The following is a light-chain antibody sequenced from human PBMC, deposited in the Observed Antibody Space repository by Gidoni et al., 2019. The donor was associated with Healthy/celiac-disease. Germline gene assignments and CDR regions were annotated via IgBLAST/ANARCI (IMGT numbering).Light chain of an antibody. V-gene: IGLV1-40*01. Sequence: QSVLTQPPSVSGAQGQRVTISCTGSSSNIGAGYDVHWYQQLPGTAPKLLIYGNSNRPSGVPDRFSGSKSGTSASLAITGLQAEDEADYYCQSYDSSLSVVVFGGGTKLTVL. CDR2: GNS. J-gene: IGLJ2*01. CDR3: QSYDSSLSVVV. CDR1: SSNIGAGYD.